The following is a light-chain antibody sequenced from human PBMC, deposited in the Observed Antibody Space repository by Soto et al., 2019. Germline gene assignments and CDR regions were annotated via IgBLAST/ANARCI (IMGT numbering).Light chain of an antibody. CDR1: QSVLYSSNNKNY. Sequence: DIVMTQSPDSLAVSLGERATINCKSSQSVLYSSNNKNYLAWYQHKPGQPPKLLIYWASTRESGVPDRFSGSGSGTDFTLTISSLQAEDVAVYDCQQYYSTPWTFGQGTKVEIK. J-gene: IGKJ1*01. CDR2: WAS. CDR3: QQYYSTPWT. V-gene: IGKV4-1*01.